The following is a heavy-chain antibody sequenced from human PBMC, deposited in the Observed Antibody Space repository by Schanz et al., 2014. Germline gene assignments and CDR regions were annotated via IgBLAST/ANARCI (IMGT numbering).Heavy chain of an antibody. J-gene: IGHJ6*03. CDR3: ATVSYDFWSGKDYYSFHMDV. V-gene: IGHV4-4*02. CDR2: IFHTGST. D-gene: IGHD3-3*01. Sequence: QVQLQESGPGLLKPSGTLSLTCAVSGASISSNNWWTWVRQSPGKGLDWIGEIFHTGSTKYNPSLKSRVTVSVDKPKNQYTLKQNSVTAADTAVYYCATVSYDFWSGKDYYSFHMDVWGKGTTVTVSS. CDR1: GASISSNNW.